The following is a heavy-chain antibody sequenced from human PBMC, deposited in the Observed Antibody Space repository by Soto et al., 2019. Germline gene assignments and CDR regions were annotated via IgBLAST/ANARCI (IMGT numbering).Heavy chain of an antibody. CDR2: IDPSDSYT. Sequence: GESLKISCKGSGYSFTSYWISWVRQMPGKSLEWMGRIDPSDSYTNYSPSFQGHVTISADKSISTAYLQWSSLKASDTAMYYCARPIVYYGSGSEVDFDSWRQGPLVTV. V-gene: IGHV5-10-1*01. D-gene: IGHD3-10*01. CDR1: GYSFTSYW. J-gene: IGHJ3*02. CDR3: ARPIVYYGSGSEVDFDS.